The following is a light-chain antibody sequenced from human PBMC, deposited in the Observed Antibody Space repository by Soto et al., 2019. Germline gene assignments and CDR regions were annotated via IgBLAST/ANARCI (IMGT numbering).Light chain of an antibody. CDR1: QSVSSN. V-gene: IGKV3-15*01. Sequence: EIVMTQSPATLSVSPVERATLSCRASQSVSSNLAWYQQKPGQAPRLVIYGASTRATGIPARFSGSGSGTEFTLTISSLQSEDFAVHYCQQYNNWPPWTFGQGTKVEIK. CDR3: QQYNNWPPWT. CDR2: GAS. J-gene: IGKJ1*01.